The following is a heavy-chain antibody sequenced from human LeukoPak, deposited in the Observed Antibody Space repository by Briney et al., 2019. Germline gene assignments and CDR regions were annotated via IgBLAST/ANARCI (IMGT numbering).Heavy chain of an antibody. J-gene: IGHJ6*04. V-gene: IGHV3-48*03. CDR1: GFTFSSYE. D-gene: IGHD2-2*01. CDR3: ARDLVVVVPAAMLYYHYGMDV. Sequence: GGSLRLSCAASGFTFSSYEMNWVRQAPGKGLEWVSYISSSGSTIYYADSVKGRFTISRDNAKNSLYLQMNSLRAEDTAVYYCARDLVVVVPAAMLYYHYGMDVWGKGTTVTVSS. CDR2: ISSSGSTI.